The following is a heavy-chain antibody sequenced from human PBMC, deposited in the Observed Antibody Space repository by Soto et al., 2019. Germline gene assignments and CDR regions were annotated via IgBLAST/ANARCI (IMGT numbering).Heavy chain of an antibody. V-gene: IGHV3-23*01. J-gene: IGHJ4*02. CDR3: AKAPTTTTLFCGGDCYTNYFDS. D-gene: IGHD2-21*02. Sequence: SWIRQPPGKGLEWVSIIGASGSSAYYADSVHGRFTISRDNSKNTVYLLMYSLRAEDAAVYFCAKAPTTTTLFCGGDCYTNYFDSWGQGTLVTVSS. CDR2: IGASGSSA.